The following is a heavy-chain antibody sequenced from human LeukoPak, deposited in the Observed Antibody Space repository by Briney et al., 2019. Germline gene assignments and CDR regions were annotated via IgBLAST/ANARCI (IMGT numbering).Heavy chain of an antibody. CDR3: AKAAGYYGDYLGY. D-gene: IGHD4-17*01. CDR2: ISGSGCST. V-gene: IGHV3-23*01. CDR1: GFTFSSYA. J-gene: IGHJ4*02. Sequence: GGSLRLSCAASGFTFSSYAMSWVSQAPGKGLEWVSAISGSGCSTYYEDSVKGRFTISRDNSKNTLYLQMNSLRADDTAVYYCAKAAGYYGDYLGYWGQGTLVTVSS.